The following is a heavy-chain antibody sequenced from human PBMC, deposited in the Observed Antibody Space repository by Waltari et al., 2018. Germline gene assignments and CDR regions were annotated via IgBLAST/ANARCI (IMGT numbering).Heavy chain of an antibody. D-gene: IGHD3-16*01. CDR2: IYTVVRT. J-gene: IGHJ4*02. CDR1: GGSISSYY. Sequence: QVQLQESGPGLVKPSETLSLTCTVSGGSISSYYWSWIRQPAGMGLVWIGSIYTVVRTNYNPSLKSRSTMSVDTSKNQFSLKLSSVTAADTAVYYCASGGAGRIDYWGQGTLVTVSS. CDR3: ASGGAGRIDY. V-gene: IGHV4-4*07.